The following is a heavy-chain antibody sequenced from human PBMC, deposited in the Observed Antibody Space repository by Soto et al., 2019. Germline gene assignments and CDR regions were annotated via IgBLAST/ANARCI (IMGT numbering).Heavy chain of an antibody. V-gene: IGHV4-59*12. CDR3: ARSPSMVRGVILDW. Sequence: SETLSLTCTVSGGSITSYYWNWIRQPPGKGLEWIGYIYYSGSTNYNPSLKSRVTISVDTSKNQFSLKLSSVTAADTAVYFCARSPSMVRGVILDWWGQGMLVTVSS. CDR1: GGSITSYY. CDR2: IYYSGST. J-gene: IGHJ4*02. D-gene: IGHD3-10*01.